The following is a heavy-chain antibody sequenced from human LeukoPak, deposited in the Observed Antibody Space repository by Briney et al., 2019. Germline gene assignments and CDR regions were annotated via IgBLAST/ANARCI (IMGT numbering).Heavy chain of an antibody. CDR3: ARISTTFDS. D-gene: IGHD4-11*01. CDR2: FYYIGGT. V-gene: IGHV4-39*01. CDR1: RGSISSSSYY. J-gene: IGHJ4*02. Sequence: PSETLSLTCTVSRGSISSSSYYWGWIRQPPGKRLEWIGSFYYIGGTYYNPSLEGRVTISADSSKNQFSLKLTSVTAADTALYYCARISTTFDSWGQGTLVTVSS.